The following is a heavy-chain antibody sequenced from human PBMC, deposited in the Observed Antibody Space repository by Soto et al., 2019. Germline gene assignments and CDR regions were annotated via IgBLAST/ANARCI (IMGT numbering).Heavy chain of an antibody. Sequence: GGSLRLSCAASGFTFSSYSMNWVRQAPGKGLEWVSSISSSSSYIYYADSVKGRFTISRDNAKNSLYLQMNSLRAEDSAVYYCARWGSSEAFDIWGQGTMVTVSS. CDR1: GFTFSSYS. CDR3: ARWGSSEAFDI. V-gene: IGHV3-21*01. CDR2: ISSSSSYI. J-gene: IGHJ3*02. D-gene: IGHD6-6*01.